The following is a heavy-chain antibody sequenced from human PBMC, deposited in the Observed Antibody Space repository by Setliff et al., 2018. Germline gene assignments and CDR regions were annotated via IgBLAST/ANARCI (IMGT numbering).Heavy chain of an antibody. V-gene: IGHV3-7*03. CDR1: GFTFSSYS. CDR2: IKQDGSET. Sequence: PGGSLRLSCAASGFTFSSYSLNWVRQAPGKGLQWVANIKQDGSETYYADSVQGRFTISRDKNSLYLQMHSLRAEDTAVYYCAREGIRGYFYYYMDVWGKGTTVTVSS. J-gene: IGHJ6*03. CDR3: AREGIRGYFYYYMDV.